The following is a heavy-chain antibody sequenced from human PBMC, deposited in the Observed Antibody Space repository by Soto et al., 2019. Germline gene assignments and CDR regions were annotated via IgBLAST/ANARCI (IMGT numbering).Heavy chain of an antibody. J-gene: IGHJ6*02. V-gene: IGHV5-51*01. CDR2: IYPGGSDT. Sequence: GESLKISCKGSGYSFTSYWIGWVRQVPGKGLEGVGIIYPGGSDTRYSPSFQGQVTISADKFICNAYLQWSSLNASDTAMYYCARFGGGYDRGDYGMDGWGQGTTVTVSS. D-gene: IGHD5-12*01. CDR3: ARFGGGYDRGDYGMDG. CDR1: GYSFTSYW.